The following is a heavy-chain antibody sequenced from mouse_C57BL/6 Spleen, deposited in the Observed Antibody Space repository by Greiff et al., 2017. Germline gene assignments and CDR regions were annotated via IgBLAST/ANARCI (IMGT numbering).Heavy chain of an antibody. D-gene: IGHD2-4*01. Sequence: EVQLQESGPGMVKPSQSLSLTCTVTGYSITSGYDWHWIRHFPGNKLEWMGYISYSGSTNYNPSLKSRISITPDKSKNHFFLKLNSVTTADTATYYCARDGNYDYCRGAWFAYWGQGTLVTVSA. V-gene: IGHV3-1*01. CDR1: GYSITSGYD. J-gene: IGHJ3*01. CDR3: ARDGNYDYCRGAWFAY. CDR2: ISYSGST.